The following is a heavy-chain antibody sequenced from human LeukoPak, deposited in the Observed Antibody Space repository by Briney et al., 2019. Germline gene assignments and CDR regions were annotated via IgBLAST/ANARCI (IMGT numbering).Heavy chain of an antibody. CDR2: ISGSGGST. D-gene: IGHD4-23*01. Sequence: PGGSLRLSCAASGFTFSTYAMSWVRQAPGKGLEWVSAISGSGGSTFYADSVKGRFTISRDNSKNTLFLQMSSPRAEDTAVYYCAKSSLTTLITLPIDYWGQGTLVTVSS. J-gene: IGHJ4*02. CDR1: GFTFSTYA. V-gene: IGHV3-23*01. CDR3: AKSSLTTLITLPIDY.